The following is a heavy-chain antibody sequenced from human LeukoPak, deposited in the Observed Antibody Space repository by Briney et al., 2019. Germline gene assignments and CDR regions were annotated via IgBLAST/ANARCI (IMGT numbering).Heavy chain of an antibody. D-gene: IGHD6-19*01. Sequence: GGSLRLSCAASGFTFSSYGMHWVRQAPGKGLEWVAVIWYDGSNKYYADFVKGRFTISRDNSKNTLYLQMNSLRAEDTAVYSCAKPPVVAVAGLYFDYWGQGTLVTVSS. V-gene: IGHV3-33*06. CDR1: GFTFSSYG. J-gene: IGHJ4*02. CDR3: AKPPVVAVAGLYFDY. CDR2: IWYDGSNK.